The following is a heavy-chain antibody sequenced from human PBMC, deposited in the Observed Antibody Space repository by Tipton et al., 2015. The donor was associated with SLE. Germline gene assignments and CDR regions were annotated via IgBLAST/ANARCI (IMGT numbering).Heavy chain of an antibody. CDR2: ISSTGTSI. CDR1: GFTFSSYV. J-gene: IGHJ4*02. CDR3: ATGAGDRMYYFDS. V-gene: IGHV3-48*03. D-gene: IGHD6-19*01. Sequence: GSLRLSCAASGFTFSSYVMNWVRQAPGKGLEWVSYISSTGTSIFYADSVKGRFTISRDNAKKPLHLQMNGLRAEDTAVYYCATGAGDRMYYFDSWGQGTLVTVSS.